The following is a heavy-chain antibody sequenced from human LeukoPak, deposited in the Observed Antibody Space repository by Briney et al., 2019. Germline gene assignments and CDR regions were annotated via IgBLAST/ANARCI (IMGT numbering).Heavy chain of an antibody. CDR1: GYTFTSYY. D-gene: IGHD6-19*01. Sequence: ASVKVSCKASGYTFTSYYMHWVRQAPGQGLEWMGIINPSGGSTSYAQKLQGRVTMTTDTSTSTAYMELRSLRSDDTAVYYCARDLGSSGRNFDYWGQGTLVTVSS. CDR2: INPSGGST. J-gene: IGHJ4*02. CDR3: ARDLGSSGRNFDY. V-gene: IGHV1-46*01.